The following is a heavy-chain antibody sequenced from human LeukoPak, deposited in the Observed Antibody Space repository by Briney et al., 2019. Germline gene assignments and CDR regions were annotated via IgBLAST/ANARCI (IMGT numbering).Heavy chain of an antibody. CDR3: ANDQASDYYYMDV. CDR1: GFTFSSYG. J-gene: IGHJ6*03. Sequence: GGSLRLSCAASGFTFSSYGMHWVRQAPGKGLEWVAFIRYDGSNKYYADSVKGRFTISRDNSKNTLYLQMNSLRAEDTAVYYCANDQASDYYYMDVWGKGTTVTVSS. CDR2: IRYDGSNK. V-gene: IGHV3-30*02.